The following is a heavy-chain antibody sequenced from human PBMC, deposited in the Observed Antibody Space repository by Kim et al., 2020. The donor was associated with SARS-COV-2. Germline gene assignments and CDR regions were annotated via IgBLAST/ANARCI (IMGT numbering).Heavy chain of an antibody. D-gene: IGHD6-19*01. CDR3: ASERPTVAGPLDI. V-gene: IGHV1-2*02. CDR2: INPNSGGT. J-gene: IGHJ3*02. CDR1: GYTFTGYY. Sequence: ASVKVSCKASGYTFTGYYMHWVRQAPGQGLEWMGWINPNSGGTNYAQKFQGRVTMTRDTSISTAYMELSRLRSDDTAVYYCASERPTVAGPLDIWGQGTMVTVSS.